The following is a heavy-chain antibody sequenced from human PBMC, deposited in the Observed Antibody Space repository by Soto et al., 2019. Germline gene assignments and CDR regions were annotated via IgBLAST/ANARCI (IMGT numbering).Heavy chain of an antibody. CDR1: GGGNLRDYR. V-gene: IGHV1-69*01. Sequence: QVQLVQSGDEVKEPGSSVKVSCKASGGGNLRDYRTTWVRRPPGQGLEWMGGIIPKLGSANYAQNFQGRVTVTADESTNTVYMELRSLRSDDTAVYYFARGGDGYNFGAVYWVPGTPVTVSS. J-gene: IGHJ4*02. D-gene: IGHD2-21*01. CDR3: ARGGDGYNFGAVY. CDR2: IIPKLGSA.